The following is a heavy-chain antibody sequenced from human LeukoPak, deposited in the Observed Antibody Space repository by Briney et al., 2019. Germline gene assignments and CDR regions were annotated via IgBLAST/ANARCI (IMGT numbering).Heavy chain of an antibody. CDR2: INPNSGGT. D-gene: IGHD6-13*01. CDR3: ARGYPLSTTAAGTYFQH. Sequence: ASVKVSFKASGYTFSGYYMHWVRQAPGQGLEWMGWINPNSGGTNYAQKFQGRVTMTRDTSISTAYMELSRLRSDDTAVYYCARGYPLSTTAAGTYFQHWGQGTLVTVSS. CDR1: GYTFSGYY. J-gene: IGHJ1*01. V-gene: IGHV1-2*02.